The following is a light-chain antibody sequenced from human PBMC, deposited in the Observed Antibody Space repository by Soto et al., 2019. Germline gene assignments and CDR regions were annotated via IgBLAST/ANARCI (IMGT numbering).Light chain of an antibody. CDR1: QDITYY. J-gene: IGKJ4*01. CDR3: QQRSNWPPT. CDR2: DTS. V-gene: IGKV3-11*01. Sequence: EIVLTQSPATLSLSPGERATLSCRASQDITYYLAWYQQKPGQAPRLLIYDTSTTATGFPVRFSGSGSGTDFTLTITSLEPEDFAIYYCQQRSNWPPTFGGGTKVEIK.